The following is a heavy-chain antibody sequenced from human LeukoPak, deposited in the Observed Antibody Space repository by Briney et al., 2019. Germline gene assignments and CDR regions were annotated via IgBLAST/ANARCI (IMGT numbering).Heavy chain of an antibody. J-gene: IGHJ4*02. CDR3: ASIAAAVDY. CDR2: ISYDGSNK. V-gene: IGHV3-30*04. D-gene: IGHD6-13*01. Sequence: GGSLRLSCAASGFSFSSYAMHWVRQAPGKGLEWVVVISYDGSNKYYADSVKGRFTISRDNSKNTLYLQMNSLRAEDTAVYYCASIAAAVDYWGQGTLVTVSS. CDR1: GFSFSSYA.